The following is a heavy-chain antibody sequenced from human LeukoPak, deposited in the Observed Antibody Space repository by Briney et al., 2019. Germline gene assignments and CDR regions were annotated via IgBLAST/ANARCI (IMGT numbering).Heavy chain of an antibody. V-gene: IGHV3-66*02. CDR3: ARDCSSTSCRAAFDP. D-gene: IGHD2-2*01. J-gene: IGHJ5*02. CDR2: IYSGGST. CDR1: GVTVSSNY. Sequence: GGSLRLSCAASGVTVSSNYMSWVRQAPGKGLEWVSIIYSGGSTYYADSVKGRFTISRDNSKNTLYLQMNSLRAEDTAVYYCARDCSSTSCRAAFDPWGQGTLVTVSS.